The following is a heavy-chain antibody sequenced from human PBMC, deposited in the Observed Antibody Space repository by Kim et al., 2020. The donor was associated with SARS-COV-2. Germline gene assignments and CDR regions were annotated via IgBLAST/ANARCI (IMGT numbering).Heavy chain of an antibody. V-gene: IGHV3-7*01. J-gene: IGHJ3*01. D-gene: IGHD1-1*01. CDR3: ARETRVLGDSFDV. Sequence: YYVGSVRGRFHSSSDSARNAVFLQMNSLRADDTAVYFCARETRVLGDSFDVWGQGTVVTVSS.